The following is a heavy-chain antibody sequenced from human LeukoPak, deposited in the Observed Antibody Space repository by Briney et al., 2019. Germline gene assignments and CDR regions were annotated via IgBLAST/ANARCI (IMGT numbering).Heavy chain of an antibody. V-gene: IGHV4-30-4*08. J-gene: IGHJ4*02. Sequence: SGPTLVXPSQTLSLTCTVSGGSISSGDYYWSWIRQTPGEGLEWIGYIYYSGSTYYNPSLKSRVTISVDTSKNQFSLKLSSVTAADTAVYYCARAGFWSGYLDYWGQGTLVTVSS. CDR2: IYYSGST. D-gene: IGHD3-3*01. CDR1: GGSISSGDYY. CDR3: ARAGFWSGYLDY.